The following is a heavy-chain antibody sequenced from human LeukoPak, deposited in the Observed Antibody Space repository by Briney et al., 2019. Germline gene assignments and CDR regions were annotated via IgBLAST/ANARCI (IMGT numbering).Heavy chain of an antibody. Sequence: ASVKVSCKVSGYTLTDLSMHWVRQAPGRGLELMGGFDPEDGETIYAQKFQGRVTMTEDTSTDTAYMELSSLRSEDTAVYYCATATYYDYYYYYGMDVWGQGTTVTVSS. D-gene: IGHD3-3*01. CDR3: ATATYYDYYYYYGMDV. CDR2: FDPEDGET. V-gene: IGHV1-24*01. J-gene: IGHJ6*02. CDR1: GYTLTDLS.